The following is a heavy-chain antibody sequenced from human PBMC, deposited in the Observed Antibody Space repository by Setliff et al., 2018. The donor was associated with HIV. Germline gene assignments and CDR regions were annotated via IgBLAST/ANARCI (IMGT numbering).Heavy chain of an antibody. D-gene: IGHD6-13*01. Sequence: SETLSLTCTVSSGSISSSSYYWGWSRQPPGKGLEWIGSIYYSGSTYYNPSLKSRVTLSVDTSKNQFSLRLSSVTAADTAVYYCVRVSCSSWYSIPRNYYYSMGVWGEGTTVTVSS. CDR1: SGSISSSSYY. V-gene: IGHV4-39*07. J-gene: IGHJ6*03. CDR3: VRVSCSSWYSIPRNYYYSMGV. CDR2: IYYSGST.